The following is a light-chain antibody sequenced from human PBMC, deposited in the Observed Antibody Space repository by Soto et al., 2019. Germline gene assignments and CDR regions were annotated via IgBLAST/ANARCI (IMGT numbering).Light chain of an antibody. J-gene: IGKJ5*01. Sequence: EIVLTQSPGTLSLSPGERATLSCRASQSVSSSYLAWYQQKPGQAPRLLIYGESSRATGIPDRFSGSGSGTDFTLTISRLEPEDFAVYYCQQYGSSVTVGQGTRLEI. CDR3: QQYGSSVT. CDR1: QSVSSSY. CDR2: GES. V-gene: IGKV3-20*01.